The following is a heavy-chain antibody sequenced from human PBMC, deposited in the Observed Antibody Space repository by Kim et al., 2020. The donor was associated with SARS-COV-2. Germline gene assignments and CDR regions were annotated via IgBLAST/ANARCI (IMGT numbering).Heavy chain of an antibody. CDR2: IYHSGST. Sequence: SETLSLTCAVSGGSISSSNWWSWVRQPPGKGLEWIGEIYHSGSTNYNPSLKSRVTISVDKSKNQFSLKLSSVTAADTAVYYCARDGPAWAGGYFQHWGQGTLVTVSS. CDR3: ARDGPAWAGGYFQH. D-gene: IGHD3-16*01. CDR1: GGSISSSNW. V-gene: IGHV4-4*02. J-gene: IGHJ1*01.